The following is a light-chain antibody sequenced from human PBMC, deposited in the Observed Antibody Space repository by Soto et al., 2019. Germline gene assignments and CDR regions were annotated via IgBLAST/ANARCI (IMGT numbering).Light chain of an antibody. Sequence: DIQMTQSPSSLSASVGDRVTITCRARQSISNYLNWYQLKPGKVPKLLIYAASTLQTGVPSRFSGSGSCTDFTLTISSLQPEDSASYYCQQSYSSWATFGGGAKVEIK. CDR3: QQSYSSWAT. CDR2: AAS. J-gene: IGKJ4*01. CDR1: QSISNY. V-gene: IGKV1-39*01.